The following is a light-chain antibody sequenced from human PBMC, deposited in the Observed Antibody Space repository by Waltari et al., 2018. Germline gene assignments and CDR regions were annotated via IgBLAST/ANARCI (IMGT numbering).Light chain of an antibody. CDR3: QQYFSTPRT. Sequence: DIVMTQSPDSLAVSLGERATINCKCSQSVLYSSNNKNFLAWYQQKVGQPRKLLIYWASTRESGVPDRFSGSGSGTDFTLTISSLQAEDVAVYFCQQYFSTPRTFGQGTKLEIK. CDR1: QSVLYSSNNKNF. J-gene: IGKJ2*01. CDR2: WAS. V-gene: IGKV4-1*01.